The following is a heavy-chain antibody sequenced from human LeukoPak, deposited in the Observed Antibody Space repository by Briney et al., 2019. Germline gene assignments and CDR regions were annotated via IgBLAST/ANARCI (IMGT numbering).Heavy chain of an antibody. CDR1: GYSISSGYY. V-gene: IGHV4-38-2*01. Sequence: SETLSLTCAVSGYSISSGYYWGWIRQPPGKGLEWIGSIYHSGSTYYNPSLKSRVTISVDTSKNQFSLKLSSVTAADTAAYYCARLVGPGWFDPWGQGTLVTVSS. CDR2: IYHSGST. D-gene: IGHD1-26*01. CDR3: ARLVGPGWFDP. J-gene: IGHJ5*02.